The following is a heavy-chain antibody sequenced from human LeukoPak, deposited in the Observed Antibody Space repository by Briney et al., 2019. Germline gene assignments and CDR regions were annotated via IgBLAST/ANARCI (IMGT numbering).Heavy chain of an antibody. CDR2: IYYSGST. Sequence: PSETLSLTCSVSGGSISSSSYYWGWIRQPPGKGLEWIGSIYYSGSTYYNPSLKSRVTIFVDTSKNQFSLKLSSVTAADTAVYYCARHGYNWNDPDAYWFDPWGQGTLVTVSS. D-gene: IGHD1-20*01. CDR1: GGSISSSSYY. J-gene: IGHJ5*02. V-gene: IGHV4-39*01. CDR3: ARHGYNWNDPDAYWFDP.